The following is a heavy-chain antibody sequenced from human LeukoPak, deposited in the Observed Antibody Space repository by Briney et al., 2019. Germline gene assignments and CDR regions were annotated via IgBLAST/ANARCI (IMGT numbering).Heavy chain of an antibody. CDR2: ISYDGSNK. Sequence: GGSLRLSCAASGFTFSSYGMHWVRRAPGKGLEWVAVISYDGSNKYYADSVKGRFTISRDNSKNTLYLQMNSLRAEDTAVYYCAKEIAAAGHYWGQGTLVTVSS. CDR3: AKEIAAAGHY. D-gene: IGHD6-13*01. J-gene: IGHJ4*02. CDR1: GFTFSSYG. V-gene: IGHV3-30*18.